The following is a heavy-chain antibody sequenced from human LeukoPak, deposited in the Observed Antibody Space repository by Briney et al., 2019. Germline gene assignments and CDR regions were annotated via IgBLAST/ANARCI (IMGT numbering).Heavy chain of an antibody. D-gene: IGHD6-19*01. CDR1: GFTFSKYW. Sequence: WGALRLSCAASGFTFSKYWMSWVRQPPGKGLESVSRINTDGTVTTYADSVKGRFTVSRDNADNTMFLQMSSVRDEDTAVYYCATKQWLAPPPDSWGQGTPVTVSS. CDR2: INTDGTVT. V-gene: IGHV3-74*01. J-gene: IGHJ4*02. CDR3: ATKQWLAPPPDS.